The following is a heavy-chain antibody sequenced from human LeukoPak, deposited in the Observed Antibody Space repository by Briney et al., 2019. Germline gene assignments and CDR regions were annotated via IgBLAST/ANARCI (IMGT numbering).Heavy chain of an antibody. V-gene: IGHV4-39*01. CDR2: IYYSGST. D-gene: IGHD4-17*01. CDR3: AYYGVPGY. Sequence: SETLSLTCTVSGGSISSSSYYWGWIRQPPGKGLEWIVSIYYSGSTYYNPSLKSRVTISVDTSKNQFSLKLSSVTAADTAVYYCAYYGVPGYWGQGTLVTVSS. CDR1: GGSISSSSYY. J-gene: IGHJ4*02.